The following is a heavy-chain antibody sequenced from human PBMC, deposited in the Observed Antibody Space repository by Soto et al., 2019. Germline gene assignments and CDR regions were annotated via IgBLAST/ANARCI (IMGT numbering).Heavy chain of an antibody. V-gene: IGHV4-59*08. D-gene: IGHD3-9*01. J-gene: IGHJ5*02. CDR2: IYYSGST. CDR1: GGSISSYY. Sequence: KPSETLSLTCTVSGGSISSYYWSWIRQPPGKGLEWIGYIYYSGSTNYNPSLKSRVTISVDTSKNQFSLKLSSVTAADTAVYYCARRGRYDILTGYWFDPWGQGTLVTVSS. CDR3: ARRGRYDILTGYWFDP.